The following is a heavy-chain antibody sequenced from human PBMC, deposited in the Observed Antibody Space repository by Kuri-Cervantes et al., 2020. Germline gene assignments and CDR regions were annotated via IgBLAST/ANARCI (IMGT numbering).Heavy chain of an antibody. CDR1: GGSISSYY. V-gene: IGHV4-4*07. J-gene: IGHJ6*02. Sequence: SETLSLTCTVSGGSISSYYWSWIRQPAGKGLEWIGRIYTSGSTNYNPSLKSRVTISVDTSKNQFSLKLSSVTAADTAVYYCARANSGYDFYYYYGMDVWGQGTLVTVSS. D-gene: IGHD5-12*01. CDR2: IYTSGST. CDR3: ARANSGYDFYYYYGMDV.